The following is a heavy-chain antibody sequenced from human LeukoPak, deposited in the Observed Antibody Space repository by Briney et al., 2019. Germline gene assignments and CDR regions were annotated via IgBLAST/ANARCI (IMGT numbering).Heavy chain of an antibody. V-gene: IGHV3-23*01. CDR2: ISGSSGNT. D-gene: IGHD6-6*01. CDR1: GFTFSNYA. J-gene: IGHJ4*02. CDR3: AKDFIAARPEYHFDY. Sequence: GRSLTLSCAASGFTFSNYAMSWVRQAPGKGLEWVSVISGSSGNTYYADSVKGRFTISRDNSKNTLYLQMNSLRAEDTAVYYCAKDFIAARPEYHFDYWGQGTLVTVSS.